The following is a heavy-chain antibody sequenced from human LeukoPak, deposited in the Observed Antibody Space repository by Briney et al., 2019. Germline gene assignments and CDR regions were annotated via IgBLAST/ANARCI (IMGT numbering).Heavy chain of an antibody. CDR2: IRSKAYGGTT. V-gene: IGHV3-49*04. CDR3: TRESTITMVRGVIGPRRNYYYYYGMDV. CDR1: GFTFGDYA. Sequence: PGRSLRLSCTASGFTFGDYAMSWVRQAPGKGLEWVCFIRSKAYGGTTEYAASVKGRFTISRDDSKSIAYLQMNSLKTEDTAVYYCTRESTITMVRGVIGPRRNYYYYYGMDVWGKGTTVTVSS. D-gene: IGHD3-10*01. J-gene: IGHJ6*04.